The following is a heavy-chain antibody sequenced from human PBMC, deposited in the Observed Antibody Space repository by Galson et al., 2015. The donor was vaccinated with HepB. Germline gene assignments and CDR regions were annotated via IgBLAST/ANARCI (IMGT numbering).Heavy chain of an antibody. D-gene: IGHD3-3*01. Sequence: SLRLSCAASGFTFRSYWMSWVRQAPEKGLEWVANIKQDGSEKYYVDSVKGRFTISRDNAKNSLYLQMNSLRAEDTAVYYCARDRRRMYYDFWSRTPDYYGMDVWGQGTTVTVSS. CDR2: IKQDGSEK. V-gene: IGHV3-7*03. J-gene: IGHJ6*02. CDR3: ARDRRRMYYDFWSRTPDYYGMDV. CDR1: GFTFRSYW.